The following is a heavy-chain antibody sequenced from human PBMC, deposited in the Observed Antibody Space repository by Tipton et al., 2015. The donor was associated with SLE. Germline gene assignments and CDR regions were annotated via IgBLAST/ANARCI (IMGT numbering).Heavy chain of an antibody. V-gene: IGHV3-9*01. Sequence: RSLRLSCAASGFTFDDYAMHWVRQAPGRGLEWVSVISWNSGNIAYADSVKGRFTISRDNAKNSLYLQMHSLTADDTALYYCVKDAHGDYSHFDYWGQGALVTVSP. CDR3: VKDAHGDYSHFDY. CDR1: GFTFDDYA. CDR2: ISWNSGNI. J-gene: IGHJ4*02. D-gene: IGHD4-17*01.